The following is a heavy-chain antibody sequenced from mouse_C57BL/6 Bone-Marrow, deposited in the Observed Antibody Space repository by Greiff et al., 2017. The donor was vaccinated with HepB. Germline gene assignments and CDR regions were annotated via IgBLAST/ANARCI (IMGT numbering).Heavy chain of an antibody. CDR1: GYTFTSYW. Sequence: VQLQQPGAELVRPGTSVKLSCKASGYTFTSYWMHWVKQRPGQGLEWIGVIDPSDSYTNYNQKFKGKATLTVDTSSSTAYMQLSSLTSEDSAVYYCAKNWDVGAYWGQGTLVTVSA. V-gene: IGHV1-59*01. D-gene: IGHD4-1*01. CDR3: AKNWDVGAY. CDR2: IDPSDSYT. J-gene: IGHJ3*01.